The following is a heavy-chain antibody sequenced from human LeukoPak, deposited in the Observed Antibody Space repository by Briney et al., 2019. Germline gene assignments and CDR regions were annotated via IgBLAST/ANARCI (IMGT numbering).Heavy chain of an antibody. CDR2: INHSGST. CDR3: ARAGYYDFWSGYYTGDWFDP. D-gene: IGHD3-3*01. CDR1: GGSFSGYY. J-gene: IGHJ5*02. V-gene: IGHV4-34*01. Sequence: SETLSLTCAVYGGSFSGYYWSWIRQPPGKGLEWIGEINHSGSTNYNPSLTSRVTISVDTSKNQYSLTLSSVTAADTAVYYCARAGYYDFWSGYYTGDWFDPWGQRTLVTVSS.